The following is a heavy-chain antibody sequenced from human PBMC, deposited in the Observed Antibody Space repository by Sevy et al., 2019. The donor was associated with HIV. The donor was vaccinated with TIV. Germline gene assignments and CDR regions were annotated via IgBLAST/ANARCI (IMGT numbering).Heavy chain of an antibody. D-gene: IGHD6-25*01. V-gene: IGHV3-21*01. CDR3: ASEKEQRVLWLHYGMDV. CDR2: ISNSSSYI. J-gene: IGHJ6*02. CDR1: GLRFSNYN. Sequence: GGSLRLSCAASGLRFSNYNMNWVRQAPGQGLEWVACISNSSSYIYYVDSVKGRFTISRDNAKKSLYLQMNSLRAEDTAVYYCASEKEQRVLWLHYGMDVWGQGTTVTVS.